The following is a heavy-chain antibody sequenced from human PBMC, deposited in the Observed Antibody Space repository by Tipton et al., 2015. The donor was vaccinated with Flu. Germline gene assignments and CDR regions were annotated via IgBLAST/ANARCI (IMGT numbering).Heavy chain of an antibody. CDR2: IGPSGDT. V-gene: IGHV3-13*01. Sequence: SLRLSCEASGFTFSSYGMHWVRQVTGKGLEWVSGIGPSGDTHYADSVKGRFTISRENARNTLYLQMTGLRAADTAVYYCARGPLPDSNWYNGLDVWGQGTTVTVFS. J-gene: IGHJ6*02. CDR1: GFTFSSYG. D-gene: IGHD6-13*01. CDR3: ARGPLPDSNWYNGLDV.